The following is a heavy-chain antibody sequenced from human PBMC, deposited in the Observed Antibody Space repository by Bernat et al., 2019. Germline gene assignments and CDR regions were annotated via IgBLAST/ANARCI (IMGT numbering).Heavy chain of an antibody. CDR1: GFTFSSYN. CDR3: VRLVSGTYYYYYGMDG. J-gene: IGHJ6*02. CDR2: ISTSSSTI. D-gene: IGHD6-6*01. V-gene: IGHV3-48*01. Sequence: EVQLVESGGGLVQPGGSLRLSCAASGFTFSSYNMNWVRQAPGKGLDWVSYISTSSSTIYYADSVKGRFTISRDNAKHSLYLQMNSLRAEDTAVYYCVRLVSGTYYYYYGMDGWGQGTTVTVSS.